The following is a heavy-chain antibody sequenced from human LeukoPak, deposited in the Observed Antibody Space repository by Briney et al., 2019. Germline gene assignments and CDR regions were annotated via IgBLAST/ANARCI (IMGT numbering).Heavy chain of an antibody. CDR2: INPNSGGT. J-gene: IGHJ4*02. D-gene: IGHD3-9*01. V-gene: IGHV1-2*04. Sequence: GASVKVSCKASGYTCTGYYMHWVRQAPGQGPEWMGWINPNSGGTNYAQKFQGWVTMTRDTSISAAYMELSRLRSDDTAVYYCARGLGYDILTGDDYWGQGTLVTVSS. CDR1: GYTCTGYY. CDR3: ARGLGYDILTGDDY.